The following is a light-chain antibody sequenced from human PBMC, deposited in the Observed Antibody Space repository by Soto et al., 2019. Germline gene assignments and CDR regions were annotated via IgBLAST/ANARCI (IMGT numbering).Light chain of an antibody. Sequence: EFVLTQSPGTLSLSPGERATLSCRASQSVSSYLAWYQQKPGQAHRLTIYDASNRATGIPARFSGSGSGTDFTLTISRLGPEDFAVYYCQQRSNWPLTFGGGDQGGYQ. CDR3: QQRSNWPLT. J-gene: IGKJ4*01. V-gene: IGKV3-11*01. CDR1: QSVSSY. CDR2: DAS.